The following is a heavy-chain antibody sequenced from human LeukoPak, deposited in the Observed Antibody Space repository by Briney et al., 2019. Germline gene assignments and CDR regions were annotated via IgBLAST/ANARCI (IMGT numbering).Heavy chain of an antibody. CDR2: IYSGGST. D-gene: IGHD4-17*01. Sequence: GGSLRLSCAASGCTVSSNYMSWVRQAPGKGLEWVSVIYSGGSTYYADSVKGRFTISRDNSKNTLYLQMNSLRAEDTAVYYCARKSRSYGDHGDYWGQGTLVTVSS. CDR1: GCTVSSNY. J-gene: IGHJ4*02. V-gene: IGHV3-66*01. CDR3: ARKSRSYGDHGDY.